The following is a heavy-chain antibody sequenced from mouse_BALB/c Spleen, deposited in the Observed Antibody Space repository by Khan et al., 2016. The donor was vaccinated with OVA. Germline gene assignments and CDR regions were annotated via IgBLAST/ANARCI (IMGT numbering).Heavy chain of an antibody. CDR3: AREGDYDRNDGWFAY. V-gene: IGHV1-4*01. D-gene: IGHD2-14*01. CDR2: INPSIGYT. J-gene: IGHJ3*01. CDR1: GYTFTSYT. Sequence: QVQLKESGAELARPGASVKMSCKASGYTFTSYTMHWIKQRPGQGLEWIGYINPSIGYTNYNQKFKDKATLTADKSSTTAYMQLSSLTSDDSAVYYCAREGDYDRNDGWFAYWGQGTLVTVSA.